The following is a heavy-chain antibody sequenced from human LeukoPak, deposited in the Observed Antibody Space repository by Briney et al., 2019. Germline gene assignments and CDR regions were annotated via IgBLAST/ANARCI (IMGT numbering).Heavy chain of an antibody. Sequence: PGGSLILSCTASGFTFSSHAMNWVRQAPGKGLEWVSSINKNGDFIKYADAVKGRFTMSRDNAKNSLFLQMNSLRAEDTAVYYCARVPGGSGSYLWWFDPWGQGTLVTVSS. D-gene: IGHD3-10*01. CDR3: ARVPGGSGSYLWWFDP. V-gene: IGHV3-21*01. J-gene: IGHJ5*02. CDR2: INKNGDFI. CDR1: GFTFSSHA.